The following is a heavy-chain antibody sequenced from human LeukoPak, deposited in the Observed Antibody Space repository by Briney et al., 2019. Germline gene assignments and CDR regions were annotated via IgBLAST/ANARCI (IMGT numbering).Heavy chain of an antibody. Sequence: GGSLRLSCAASGFTSSSNWMSWVRQAPRKGLGRVVNIMQEGSEKYNVDSVKGRFNIPRDNAKNSLCRQMNSLRAEDTAVYYCARDRGSSRYWGQGTLVTVS. J-gene: IGHJ4*02. CDR3: ARDRGSSRY. D-gene: IGHD2-2*01. CDR1: GFTSSSNW. CDR2: IMQEGSEK. V-gene: IGHV3-7*03.